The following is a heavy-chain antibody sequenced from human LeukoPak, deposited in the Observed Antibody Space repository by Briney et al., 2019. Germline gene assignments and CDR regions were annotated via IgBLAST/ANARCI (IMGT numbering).Heavy chain of an antibody. CDR2: INPSGGST. J-gene: IGHJ4*02. D-gene: IGHD3-9*01. CDR1: GYTFTSYY. CDR3: ARGLRYFDWLFSYYFDY. V-gene: IGHV1-46*01. Sequence: ASVKVSCKASGYTFTSYYMHWVRQAPGQGLEWMGIINPSGGSTSYAQKFQGRVTMTRDTSISTAYMELSRLRSDDTAVYYCARGLRYFDWLFSYYFDYWGQGTLVTVSS.